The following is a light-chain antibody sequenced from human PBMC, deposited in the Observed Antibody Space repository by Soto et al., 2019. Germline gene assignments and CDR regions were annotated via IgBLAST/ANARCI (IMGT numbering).Light chain of an antibody. CDR1: QSINSY. J-gene: IGKJ1*01. CDR3: QQSYSTPWT. CDR2: TES. Sequence: DIQMTQSPSSLSASVGDRVTITCRASQSINSYLNWYQQKPGKAPKLLIYTESSLQSGVPSKFSGSASGTDFTLTISSLQPEDFATYYCQQSYSTPWTFGQGTKVEIK. V-gene: IGKV1-39*01.